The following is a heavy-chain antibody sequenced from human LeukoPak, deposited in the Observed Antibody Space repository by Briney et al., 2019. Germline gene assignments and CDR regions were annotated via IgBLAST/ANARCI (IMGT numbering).Heavy chain of an antibody. CDR1: GGSISSSSYY. CDR3: ARGAVYSGSYHFDY. V-gene: IGHV4-39*01. Sequence: KSSETLSLTCTFSGGSISSSSYYWGWIRQPPGKGLEWIGNIYYIGSTYYNPSLKSRVTISVDTSKNQFSLKLSSVTAADTAVYYCARGAVYSGSYHFDYWGQGTLVTVSS. D-gene: IGHD1-26*01. J-gene: IGHJ4*02. CDR2: IYYIGST.